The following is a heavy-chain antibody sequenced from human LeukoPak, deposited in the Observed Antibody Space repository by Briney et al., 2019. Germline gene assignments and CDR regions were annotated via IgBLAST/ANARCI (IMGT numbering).Heavy chain of an antibody. D-gene: IGHD2-15*01. J-gene: IGHJ2*01. V-gene: IGHV4-38-2*02. CDR2: IYHSGST. Sequence: SETLSLTCTVSGYSISSGYYWGWIRQPPGKGLEWIGSIYHSGSTYYNPSLKSRVTISVDTSKNQFSLKLSSVTAADTAVYYCARGLSGSIVVVVAARYWYFDLWGRGTLVTVSS. CDR1: GYSISSGYY. CDR3: ARGLSGSIVVVVAARYWYFDL.